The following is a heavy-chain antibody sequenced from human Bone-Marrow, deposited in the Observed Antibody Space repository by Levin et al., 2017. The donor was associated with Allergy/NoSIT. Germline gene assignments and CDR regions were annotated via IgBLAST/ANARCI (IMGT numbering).Heavy chain of an antibody. Sequence: GGSLRLSCAASGFTFSSYSMNWVRQAPGKGLEWVSSISSSSSYIYYADSVKGRFTISRDNAKNSLYLQMNSLRAEDTAVYYCASMVQGVRNWFDPWGQGTLVTVSS. CDR1: GFTFSSYS. D-gene: IGHD3-10*01. V-gene: IGHV3-21*01. J-gene: IGHJ5*02. CDR2: ISSSSSYI. CDR3: ASMVQGVRNWFDP.